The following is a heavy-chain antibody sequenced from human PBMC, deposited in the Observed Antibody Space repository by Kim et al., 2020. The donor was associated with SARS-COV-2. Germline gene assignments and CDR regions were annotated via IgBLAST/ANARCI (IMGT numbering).Heavy chain of an antibody. CDR1: GGSFSGYY. J-gene: IGHJ3*02. CDR3: AAAAGTWDAFDI. CDR2: INHSGST. D-gene: IGHD6-13*01. Sequence: SETLSLTCAVYGGSFSGYYWSWIRQPPGKGLEWIGEINHSGSTNYNPSLKSRVTISVDTSKNQFSLKLSSVTAADTAVYYCAAAAGTWDAFDIWGQGTMV. V-gene: IGHV4-34*01.